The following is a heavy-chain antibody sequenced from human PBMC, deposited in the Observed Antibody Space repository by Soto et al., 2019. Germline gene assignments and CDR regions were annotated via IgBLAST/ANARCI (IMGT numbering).Heavy chain of an antibody. CDR1: GDGASSNSAA. D-gene: IGHD6-13*01. V-gene: IGHV6-1*01. Sequence: PSQTLSLTCAISGDGASSNSAAWNWIRQSPSRGLEWLGRTYYRSKWYNDYAVSVKSRITINPDTSKNQFSLQLNSVTPEDTAVYYCARVPGAAAGFYYYYYGMDVWGQGTTVTVSS. CDR2: TYYRSKWYN. CDR3: ARVPGAAAGFYYYYYGMDV. J-gene: IGHJ6*02.